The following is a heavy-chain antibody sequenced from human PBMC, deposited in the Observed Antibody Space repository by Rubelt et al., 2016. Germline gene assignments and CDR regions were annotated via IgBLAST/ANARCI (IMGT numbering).Heavy chain of an antibody. D-gene: IGHD4-11*01. J-gene: IGHJ3*02. CDR2: GNT. Sequence: GNTNYAQKLQGRVTMTTDTSTRTAYMELRSLRSDDTAVYYCARKVVTTSDDAFDMWGQGTMVTVSS. CDR3: ARKVVTTSDDAFDM. V-gene: IGHV1-18*01.